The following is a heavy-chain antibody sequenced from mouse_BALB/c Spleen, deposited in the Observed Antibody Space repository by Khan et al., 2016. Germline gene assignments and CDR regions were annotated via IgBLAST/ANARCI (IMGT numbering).Heavy chain of an antibody. D-gene: IGHD1-1*01. CDR1: GFSIQDTY. CDR2: IDPPNDNT. V-gene: IGHV14-3*02. Sequence: EVQLQASGAELVKPGASVKLSCTASGFSIQDTYIHWVRQRPEQGLDWIGRIDPPNDNTKYDPKFQGKATITADTSSNTAYLQLNSLTYEDTAVYYCARRYYGDYWGQGTTLTVSS. J-gene: IGHJ2*01. CDR3: ARRYYGDY.